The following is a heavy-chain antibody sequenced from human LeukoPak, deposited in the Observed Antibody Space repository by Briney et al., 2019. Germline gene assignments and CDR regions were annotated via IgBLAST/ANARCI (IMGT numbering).Heavy chain of an antibody. J-gene: IGHJ4*02. CDR3: ARGGRSCSGGSCYLIDY. CDR2: IYYSGSA. V-gene: IGHV4-59*01. D-gene: IGHD2-15*01. Sequence: SETLSLTCTVSGVSISSYFWTWLRQPPGKGLEWVGYIYYSGSAYYNPSLKSRLTLSVDTSKNQFSLKMTSVTAADTAVYYCARGGRSCSGGSCYLIDYWGQGALVTVSS. CDR1: GVSISSYF.